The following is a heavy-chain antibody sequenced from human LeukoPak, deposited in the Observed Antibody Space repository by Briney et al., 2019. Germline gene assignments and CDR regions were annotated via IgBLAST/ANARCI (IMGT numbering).Heavy chain of an antibody. CDR3: AKVGEQQLPSYYGMDV. J-gene: IGHJ6*02. CDR1: GFTFDDYA. Sequence: GGSLRLSCAASGFTFDDYAMHWVRQAPGKGLEWVSLISWDGGSTYYADSVKGRFTISRDNSKNSLYLQMNSLRAEDTALYYCAKVGEQQLPSYYGMDVWGQGTTVTVSS. V-gene: IGHV3-43D*03. D-gene: IGHD6-13*01. CDR2: ISWDGGST.